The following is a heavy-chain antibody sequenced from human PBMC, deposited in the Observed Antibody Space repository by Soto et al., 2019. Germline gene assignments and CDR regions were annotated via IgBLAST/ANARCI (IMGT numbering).Heavy chain of an antibody. D-gene: IGHD3-9*01. J-gene: IGHJ4*02. CDR3: GGLEGLATISYYFDY. CDR1: GGSVSSSSYY. CDR2: VYYSGST. Sequence: QLQLQESGPGLVKPSETLSLTCTVSGGSVSSSSYYWGWVRQPPGKGLEWIGSVYYSGSTYYNPSLERRGTLSVGKAKNPFSLELMSLSAADTAVYYCGGLEGLATISYYFDYWGQGALVTVSS. V-gene: IGHV4-39*01.